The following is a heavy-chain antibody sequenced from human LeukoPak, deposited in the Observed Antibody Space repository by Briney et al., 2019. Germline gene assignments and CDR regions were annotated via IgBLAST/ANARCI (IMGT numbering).Heavy chain of an antibody. CDR2: IYYNGNT. J-gene: IGHJ3*02. D-gene: IGHD6-19*01. CDR1: GGSIGGHTFY. V-gene: IGHV4-39*01. CDR3: ARLTALAGHRGAFDI. Sequence: SETLSLTCNVSGGSIGGHTFYWDWIRQPPGRGLEWIATIYYNGNTFYNPSLKSRVAISIDMSKSQFSLHLSSVTAADTAIYYCARLTALAGHRGAFDIWGPGTMVTVSS.